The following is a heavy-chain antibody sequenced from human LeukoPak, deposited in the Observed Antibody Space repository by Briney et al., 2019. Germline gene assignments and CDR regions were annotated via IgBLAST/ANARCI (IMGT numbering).Heavy chain of an antibody. CDR3: AKAGYSSGWTRYYGMDV. V-gene: IGHV3-30*18. Sequence: GGSLRLPCAASGFTFSVYGMYWVRQPPGKGLEWVALISYDGTDKYHVDSVKGRFTISRDNSNNTLYLQMNSLRPDDTAVYYCAKAGYSSGWTRYYGMDVWGQGTTVAVSS. J-gene: IGHJ6*02. D-gene: IGHD6-19*01. CDR2: ISYDGTDK. CDR1: GFTFSVYG.